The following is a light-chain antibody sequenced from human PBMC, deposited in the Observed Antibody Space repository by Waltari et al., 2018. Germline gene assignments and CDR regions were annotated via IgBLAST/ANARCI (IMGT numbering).Light chain of an antibody. J-gene: IGLJ3*02. CDR3: QVRGGADDFWV. CDR2: DDS. V-gene: IGLV3-21*02. Sequence: SYVLTQPPSVSVAPGQTASVTCTGSNIGSKSVHWYQQRPGQAPVLVVSDDSDRPSGILDRFSGSKSGHTATLSISGVEAGDEADFSCQVRGGADDFWVFGGGTRLTVL. CDR1: NIGSKS.